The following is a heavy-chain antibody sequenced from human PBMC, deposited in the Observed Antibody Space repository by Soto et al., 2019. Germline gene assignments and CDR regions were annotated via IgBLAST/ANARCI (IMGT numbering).Heavy chain of an antibody. V-gene: IGHV1-2*04. J-gene: IGHJ3*02. CDR1: GYTFTGYY. CDR3: EKEGSRGNAFAI. Sequence: QVQLVQSGAEVKKPGASVKVSCKASGYTFTGYYMHWVRQAPGQGLEWMGWINPNSGGTNYAQKFPGWVTMTRDTSISNTYMELSRLRSDDTAVYYCEKEGSRGNAFAIWGQGKMVTVSS. D-gene: IGHD3-10*01. CDR2: INPNSGGT.